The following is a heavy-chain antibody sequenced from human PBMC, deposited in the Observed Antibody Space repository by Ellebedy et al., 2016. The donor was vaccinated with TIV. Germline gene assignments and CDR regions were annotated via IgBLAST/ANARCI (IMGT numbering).Heavy chain of an antibody. V-gene: IGHV4-39*07. J-gene: IGHJ4*02. Sequence: MPSETLSLTCTVSGGSISSGGYYWSWIRQPPGKGLEWIGEINHSGSTNYNPSLKSRVTISVDTSKNQFSLKLSSVTAADTAVYYCARGRRRGFDYWGQGTLVTVSS. CDR3: ARGRRRGFDY. CDR1: GGSISSGGYY. CDR2: INHSGST. D-gene: IGHD3-10*01.